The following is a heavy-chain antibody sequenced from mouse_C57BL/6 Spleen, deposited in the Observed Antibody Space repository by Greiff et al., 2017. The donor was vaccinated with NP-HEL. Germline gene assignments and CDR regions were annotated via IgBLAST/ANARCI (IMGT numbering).Heavy chain of an antibody. CDR2: IWSGGST. J-gene: IGHJ1*03. D-gene: IGHD2-4*01. CDR3: ARTLYYDYDEDWYFDV. CDR1: GFSLTSYG. V-gene: IGHV2-2*01. Sequence: QVQLKESGPGLVQPSQSLSITCTVSGFSLTSYGVHWVRQSPGKGLEWLGVIWSGGSTDYNAAFISRLSISKDNSKSQVFFKMNSLQADDTAIYYCARTLYYDYDEDWYFDVWGTGTTVTVSS.